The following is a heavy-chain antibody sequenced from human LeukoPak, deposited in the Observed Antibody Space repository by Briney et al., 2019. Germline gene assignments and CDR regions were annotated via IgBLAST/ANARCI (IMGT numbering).Heavy chain of an antibody. D-gene: IGHD3-10*01. CDR2: VSVTVTGVT. CDR3: ARDTYRSSFDS. Sequence: SETLSLTCTVSSDSCNNFYWAWVRQPAGKGLEWIGRVSVTVTGVTSYNPSLKSRVSVSVDTSKKQFSLRLTSVTAADTAVYYCARDTYRSSFDSWGQGILVTVSS. CDR1: SDSCNNFY. J-gene: IGHJ4*02. V-gene: IGHV4-4*07.